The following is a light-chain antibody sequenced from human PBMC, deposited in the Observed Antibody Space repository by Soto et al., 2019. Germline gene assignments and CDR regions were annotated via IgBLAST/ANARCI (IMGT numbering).Light chain of an antibody. J-gene: IGKJ1*01. CDR3: QQYNSYSGT. CDR1: QSISSW. Sequence: DIQMTQSPSTLSASVGDRVTITCRASQSISSWLAWYQQKPGKAPKLLIYDASSLESGVPSRFSGSGFGTEFTLTISSLQPDDFPTYYCQQYNSYSGTFGQGTKVEIK. CDR2: DAS. V-gene: IGKV1-5*01.